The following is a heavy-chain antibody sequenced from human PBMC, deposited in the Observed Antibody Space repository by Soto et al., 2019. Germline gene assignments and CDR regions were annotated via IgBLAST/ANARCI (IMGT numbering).Heavy chain of an antibody. Sequence: GSLRLSCAASGFTFSDYYMSWIRQAPGKGLEWDSYISSSSSYTNYADSVKGRFTISRDNSKNSLYLQMNSLRAEVSVVYYCAKDSRPTTVTDDWGQGTLVTVSS. CDR1: GFTFSDYY. V-gene: IGHV3-11*05. CDR3: AKDSRPTTVTDD. D-gene: IGHD4-4*01. J-gene: IGHJ4*02. CDR2: ISSSSSYT.